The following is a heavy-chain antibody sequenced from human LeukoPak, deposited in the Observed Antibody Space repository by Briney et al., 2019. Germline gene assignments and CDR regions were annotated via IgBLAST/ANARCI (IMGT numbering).Heavy chain of an antibody. J-gene: IGHJ4*02. Sequence: SVKVSCKASGGTFSSYAISWVRQAPGQGLEWMGGIIPIFGTANYAQKFQGRVTITADESTSTAYMELNSLRAEDTAVYYCAREGYYHGSGSPSTDPYYFDYWGQGTLVTVSS. CDR1: GGTFSSYA. CDR2: IIPIFGTA. D-gene: IGHD3-10*01. CDR3: AREGYYHGSGSPSTDPYYFDY. V-gene: IGHV1-69*13.